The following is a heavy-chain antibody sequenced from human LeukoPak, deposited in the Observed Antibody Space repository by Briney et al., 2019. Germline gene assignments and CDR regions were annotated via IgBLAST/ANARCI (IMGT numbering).Heavy chain of an antibody. CDR2: INHSEST. V-gene: IGHV4-34*01. CDR1: IGSFSGYY. Sequence: SETLSLTCTVYIGSFSGYYWIWIRQPPGKGLEWIGEINHSESTNYNPSLKSRVTISETSKKQFSPTLSSVTASATAVCYFVRGRSSSWYWYWGQGTLVTVSS. D-gene: IGHD6-13*01. J-gene: IGHJ4*02. CDR3: VRGRSSSWYWY.